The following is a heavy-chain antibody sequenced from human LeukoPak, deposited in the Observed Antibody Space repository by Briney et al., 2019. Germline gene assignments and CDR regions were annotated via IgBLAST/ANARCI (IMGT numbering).Heavy chain of an antibody. CDR2: IKSKTDGGTT. J-gene: IGHJ6*03. V-gene: IGHV3-15*01. D-gene: IGHD4-17*01. CDR3: TTVGRGDLYYYYMDV. Sequence: PGGSLRLSCAASGFTFNNAWMSWVRQAPGKGLEWVGRIKSKTDGGTTDYAAPVKGRFTISRDDSKNTLYLQMNSLKTEDTAVYYCTTVGRGDLYYYYMDVWGKGTTVTISS. CDR1: GFTFNNAW.